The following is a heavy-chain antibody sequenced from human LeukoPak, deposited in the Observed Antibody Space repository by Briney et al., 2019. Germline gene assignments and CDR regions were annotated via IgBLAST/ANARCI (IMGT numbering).Heavy chain of an antibody. D-gene: IGHD1-26*01. V-gene: IGHV3-21*01. CDR1: GFTFRSYS. Sequence: AGGSLRLSCGASGFTFRSYSMNWVGQAPGKGLEWVSSISSSSSYIYYADSAKSRFTISRDHAKISLYVQMNSLRAEDTAVYYCARVDRGSYLMFYYVDYWGQGTLVTVSS. CDR2: ISSSSSYI. J-gene: IGHJ4*02. CDR3: ARVDRGSYLMFYYVDY.